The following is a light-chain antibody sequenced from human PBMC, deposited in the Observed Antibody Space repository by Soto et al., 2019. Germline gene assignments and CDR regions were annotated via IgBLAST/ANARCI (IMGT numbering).Light chain of an antibody. CDR3: QQYDNLPPEFT. J-gene: IGKJ3*01. V-gene: IGKV1-5*01. CDR1: QSITNW. CDR2: DAS. Sequence: DIQMTQSPSTLSASVGDRVTITCRASQSITNWLAWYQQRPGKAPKLLIYDASTLESGVPSRFSGSGSGTEFTLTISSLQPDDFATYYCQQYDNLPPEFTFGPGTKVDIK.